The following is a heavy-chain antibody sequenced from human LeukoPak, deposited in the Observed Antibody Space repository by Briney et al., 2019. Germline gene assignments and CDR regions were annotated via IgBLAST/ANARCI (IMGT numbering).Heavy chain of an antibody. Sequence: PSETLSLTCTVSGGPITSYYWSWIRQPPGKGLEWIGYIYYSGSTNYSPSLKSRVTISVDTSKNQFSLKLSSVTAADTAVYYCARDSRSYYDSRGYYGTFDYWGQGTLVTVSS. V-gene: IGHV4-59*01. CDR3: ARDSRSYYDSRGYYGTFDY. CDR1: GGPITSYY. J-gene: IGHJ4*02. D-gene: IGHD3-22*01. CDR2: IYYSGST.